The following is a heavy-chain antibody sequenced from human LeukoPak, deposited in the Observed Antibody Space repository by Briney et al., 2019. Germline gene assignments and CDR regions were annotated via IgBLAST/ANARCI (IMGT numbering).Heavy chain of an antibody. CDR3: AKSPQSYYDSPRYMDV. D-gene: IGHD3-22*01. V-gene: IGHV3-23*01. CDR1: GFTFSSYA. Sequence: GGSLRLSCAASGFTFSSYAMSWVRQAPGKGLEWVSAISGSGGSTYYADSVKGRFTISRDNSKNTLYLQMNSLRAEDTAVYYCAKSPQSYYDSPRYMDVWGKGTTVTISS. CDR2: ISGSGGST. J-gene: IGHJ6*03.